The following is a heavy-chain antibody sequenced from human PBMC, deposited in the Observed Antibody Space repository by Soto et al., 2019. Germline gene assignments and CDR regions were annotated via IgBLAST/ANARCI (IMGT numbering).Heavy chain of an antibody. CDR3: AASTYYYILTGNKYGMDV. CDR1: GGSFSGYY. CDR2: INHSGST. J-gene: IGHJ6*02. D-gene: IGHD3-9*01. V-gene: IGHV4-34*01. Sequence: PSETLSLTCAVYGGSFSGYYWSWIRQPPGKGLEWIGEINHSGSTNYNPSLKSRVTISVDTSKNQFSLKLSSVTAADTAVYYCAASTYYYILTGNKYGMDVWGQGTTVTVSS.